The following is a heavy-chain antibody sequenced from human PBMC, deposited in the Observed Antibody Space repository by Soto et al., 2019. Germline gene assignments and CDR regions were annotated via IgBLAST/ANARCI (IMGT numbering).Heavy chain of an antibody. Sequence: PSETLSLTCAVYGGSFSGYYWSWIRQPPGKGLEWIGEINHSGSTNYNPSPKSRVTISVDTSKNQFSLKLSSVTAADTAVYYCARGPITMVRGVYQVSAFDIWGQGTMVTVSS. CDR1: GGSFSGYY. CDR3: ARGPITMVRGVYQVSAFDI. J-gene: IGHJ3*02. CDR2: INHSGST. D-gene: IGHD3-10*01. V-gene: IGHV4-34*01.